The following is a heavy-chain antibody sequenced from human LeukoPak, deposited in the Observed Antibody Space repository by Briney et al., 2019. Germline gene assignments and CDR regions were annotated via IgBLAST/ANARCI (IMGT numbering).Heavy chain of an antibody. CDR3: ARVTVPAANIGEYFQH. CDR1: GGSISRYY. J-gene: IGHJ1*01. CDR2: IYYSGST. V-gene: IGHV4-59*06. Sequence: SETLSLTCTVSGGSISRYYWSWIRQPPGKGLEWIGYIYYSGSTYYNPSLKSRVTISVDTSKNQFSLKLSSVTAADTAVYYCARVTVPAANIGEYFQHWGQGTLVTVSS. D-gene: IGHD2-2*01.